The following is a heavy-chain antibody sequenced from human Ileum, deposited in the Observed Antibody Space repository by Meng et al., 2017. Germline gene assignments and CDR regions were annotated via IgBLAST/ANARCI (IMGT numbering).Heavy chain of an antibody. Sequence: VQLPQSGPGLVKPSQPLSVTCAVSGGSVSSNIAAWNWIRQSPLRGLEWLGRTYYRSKWYSEYAVSVKSRISITPDTSKNQFSLQMNSVTPEDTAVYYCASGSGSLDYWGPGTLVTVSS. CDR3: ASGSGSLDY. CDR2: TYYRSKWYS. D-gene: IGHD3-3*01. V-gene: IGHV6-1*01. J-gene: IGHJ4*02. CDR1: GGSVSSNIAA.